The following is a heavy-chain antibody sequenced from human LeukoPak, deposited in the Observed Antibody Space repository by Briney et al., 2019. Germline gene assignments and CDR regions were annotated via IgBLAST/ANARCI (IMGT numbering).Heavy chain of an antibody. Sequence: GGSLRLSCAASGFTFSSYAMHWVRQAPGEGLEWVAVISYDGSNKYYADSVKGRFTISRDNSKNTLYLQMNSLRAEDTAVYYCAREDYYYDFWSGYTLGFDYWGQGTLVTVSS. CDR2: ISYDGSNK. CDR1: GFTFSSYA. D-gene: IGHD3-3*01. J-gene: IGHJ4*02. CDR3: AREDYYYDFWSGYTLGFDY. V-gene: IGHV3-30-3*01.